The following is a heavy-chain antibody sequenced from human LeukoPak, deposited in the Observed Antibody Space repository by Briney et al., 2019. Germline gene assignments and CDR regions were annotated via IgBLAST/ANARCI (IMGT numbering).Heavy chain of an antibody. CDR2: ISYSSSLT. CDR1: GFSFSSFS. Sequence: GGSLRLSCAASGFSFSSFSMNWVRQAPGKGLEWVSYISYSSSLTNYADSVKGRFTISRDNAKKSLDLQMNSLRDEDTAVYYCARDHRSGSGSGTQANDYWGQGTLVTVSS. D-gene: IGHD3-10*01. J-gene: IGHJ4*02. V-gene: IGHV3-48*02. CDR3: ARDHRSGSGSGTQANDY.